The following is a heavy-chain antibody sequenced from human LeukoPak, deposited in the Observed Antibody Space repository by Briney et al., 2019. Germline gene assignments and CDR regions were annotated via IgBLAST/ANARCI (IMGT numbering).Heavy chain of an antibody. CDR3: ARDTEPAVTTAVDYYYGMDV. Sequence: ASVKVSCKASGGTFSSYAISWVRQAPGQGLEWMGGIIPIFGTANYAQKFQGRVTITADESTSTAYMELSSLRSEDTAVYYCARDTEPAVTTAVDYYYGMDVWGQGTTVTVSS. D-gene: IGHD4-11*01. V-gene: IGHV1-69*13. CDR2: IIPIFGTA. J-gene: IGHJ6*02. CDR1: GGTFSSYA.